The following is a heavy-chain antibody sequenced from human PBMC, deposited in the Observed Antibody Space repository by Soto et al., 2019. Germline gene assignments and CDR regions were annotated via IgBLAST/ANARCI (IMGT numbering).Heavy chain of an antibody. D-gene: IGHD3-10*01. Sequence: SETLSLTCTVSGGSISSASYYWSWLRQHPGKSLERLGYIYYSGSTYYNPSLKSRNTISADTSKNQFSLKLSSVPAADTAVYYCARRGMVRGVAVFDYWGQGTLVTVSS. V-gene: IGHV4-31*03. CDR1: GGSISSASYY. J-gene: IGHJ4*02. CDR3: ARRGMVRGVAVFDY. CDR2: IYYSGST.